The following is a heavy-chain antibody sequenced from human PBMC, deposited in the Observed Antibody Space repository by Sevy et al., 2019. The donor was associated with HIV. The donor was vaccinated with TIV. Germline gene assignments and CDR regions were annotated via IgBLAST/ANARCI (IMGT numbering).Heavy chain of an antibody. CDR3: ARTLADFWSGQKCYFDY. Sequence: ASVKVSCKASGYTFTGQYILWVRQAPGQGLEWMGWISPNRGGTNYAQKFQGRVTMTRDTSISTAYMELNRLRSDDAAVYYCARTLADFWSGQKCYFDYWGQGTLVTVSS. D-gene: IGHD3-3*01. V-gene: IGHV1-2*02. J-gene: IGHJ4*02. CDR1: GYTFTGQY. CDR2: ISPNRGGT.